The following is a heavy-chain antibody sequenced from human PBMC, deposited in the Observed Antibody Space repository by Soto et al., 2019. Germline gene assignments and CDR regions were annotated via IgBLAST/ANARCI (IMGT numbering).Heavy chain of an antibody. CDR3: AKGSSGWYERFDY. CDR1: GFTFSSYA. CDR2: ISGSGGST. V-gene: IGHV3-23*01. Sequence: EVQLLESGGGLVQPGGSLRLSCAASGFTFSSYAMSWLGQAPGKGLEWVSTISGSGGSTYYADSVKGRFTISRDNSKNTLYLQMNSLRAEDTAVYYCAKGSSGWYERFDYWGQGTLVTVSS. D-gene: IGHD6-19*01. J-gene: IGHJ4*02.